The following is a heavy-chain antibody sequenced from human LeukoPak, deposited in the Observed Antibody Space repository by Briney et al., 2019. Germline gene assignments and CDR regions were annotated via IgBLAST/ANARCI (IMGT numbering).Heavy chain of an antibody. J-gene: IGHJ4*02. CDR1: GYTLTSHY. V-gene: IGHV1-46*01. CDR2: INPSGGSA. D-gene: IGHD2-8*02. CDR3: ARFTGVGIDY. Sequence: GASVTVSCKASGYTLTSHYMHWVRQAAGQGLEWMGRINPSGGSASYAQKFQGRVTMTRNTSTSTVFMELSSLTFDDTAVYYCARFTGVGIDYWGQGTRVTVSS.